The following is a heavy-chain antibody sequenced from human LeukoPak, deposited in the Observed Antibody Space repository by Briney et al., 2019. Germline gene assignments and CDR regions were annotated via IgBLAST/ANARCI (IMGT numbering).Heavy chain of an antibody. CDR3: AKDRRGGSYYAATLDI. Sequence: PGGSLRLSCAASGFTFSNYAMLWVRQAPGKGLEWVSIISGSGYITYYADSVKGRFTISRDNSKNTLYVQMNSLRVEDTAVYYCAKDRRGGSYYAATLDIWGQGTMVTVSS. CDR2: ISGSGYIT. CDR1: GFTFSNYA. J-gene: IGHJ3*02. D-gene: IGHD1-26*01. V-gene: IGHV3-23*01.